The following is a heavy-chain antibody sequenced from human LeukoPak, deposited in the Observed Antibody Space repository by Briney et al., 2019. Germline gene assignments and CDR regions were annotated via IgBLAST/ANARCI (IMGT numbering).Heavy chain of an antibody. CDR3: ARGRPRFDY. J-gene: IGHJ4*02. CDR1: GGSISSGSYY. V-gene: IGHV4-61*02. CDR2: IYTSGST. Sequence: SQTLSLTCTVSGGSISSGSYYWSWIWQPAGKGLEWIGRIYTSGSTNYNPSLKSRVTISVGTSKNQFSLKLSSVTAADTAVYYCARGRPRFDYWGQGTLVTVSS.